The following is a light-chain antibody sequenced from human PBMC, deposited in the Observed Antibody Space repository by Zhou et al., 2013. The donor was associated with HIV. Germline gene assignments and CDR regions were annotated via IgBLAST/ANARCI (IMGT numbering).Light chain of an antibody. J-gene: IGKJ1*01. CDR3: QQYASLPRT. CDR2: GAT. V-gene: IGKV3-20*01. Sequence: EIVLTQSPGTLSLSPGERATLPCRASQSVSSTYLAWYQQKPGQAPRLLIYGATSRATGIPDRFSGSGSGTDFTLTISRLEPEDFAVYYCQQYASLPRTFGQGTKVEIK. CDR1: QSVSSTY.